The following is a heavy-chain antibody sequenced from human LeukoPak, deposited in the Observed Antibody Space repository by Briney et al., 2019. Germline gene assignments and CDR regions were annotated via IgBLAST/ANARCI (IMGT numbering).Heavy chain of an antibody. CDR3: ARGLSYVWGSYRAGYYFDY. V-gene: IGHV3-20*04. Sequence: GGSLRLSCAASGFTFDDYGMSWVRQAPGKGLEWVSGINWNGGSTGYADSVKGRFTISRDNAKNSLYLQMNSLRAEDTALYYCARGLSYVWGSYRAGYYFDYWGQGTLVTVSS. CDR1: GFTFDDYG. D-gene: IGHD3-16*02. J-gene: IGHJ4*02. CDR2: INWNGGST.